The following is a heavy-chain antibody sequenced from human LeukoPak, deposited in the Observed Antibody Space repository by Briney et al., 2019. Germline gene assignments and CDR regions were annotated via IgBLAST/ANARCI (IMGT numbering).Heavy chain of an antibody. J-gene: IGHJ1*01. V-gene: IGHV5-51*01. CDR2: IYPGDSDT. Sequence: PGGSLRLSCAASGFTVSSNYMSWVRQMPGKGLEWMGIIYPGDSDTRYSPSFQGQVTISADKSISTAYLQWSSLKASDTAMYYCAISHDFWSGYYRDWGQGTLVTVSS. CDR3: AISHDFWSGYYRD. D-gene: IGHD3-3*01. CDR1: GFTVSSNY.